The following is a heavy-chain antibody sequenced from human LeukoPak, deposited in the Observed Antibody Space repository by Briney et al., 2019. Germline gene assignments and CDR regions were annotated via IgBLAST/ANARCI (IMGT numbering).Heavy chain of an antibody. CDR3: ARGDGGYCSSTSCYYYMDV. V-gene: IGHV3-30-3*01. CDR1: GFPFSSYA. J-gene: IGHJ6*03. D-gene: IGHD2-2*01. CDR2: ISYDGSNK. Sequence: PGGSLRLSCAASGFPFSSYAMHWVRQAPGKGLAWVAVISYDGSNKYYADSVKGRFTISRDNSKNTLYLQMNSLRAEDTAVYYCARGDGGYCSSTSCYYYMDVWGKGTTVTVSS.